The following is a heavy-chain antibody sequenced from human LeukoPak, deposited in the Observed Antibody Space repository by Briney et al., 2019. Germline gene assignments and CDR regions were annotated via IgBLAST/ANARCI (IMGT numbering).Heavy chain of an antibody. J-gene: IGHJ4*02. V-gene: IGHV1-46*01. D-gene: IGHD5-18*01. CDR1: GYTFTNFY. Sequence: ASVNVSCKASGYTFTNFYMHWVRQAPGQGLEWMGIINPSGGSTSYAQKFQGRVTMTRDTSTSTLYMELSSLRSEDTAVYYCARGAPGYSYGFWGQGTLVTVSS. CDR3: ARGAPGYSYGF. CDR2: INPSGGST.